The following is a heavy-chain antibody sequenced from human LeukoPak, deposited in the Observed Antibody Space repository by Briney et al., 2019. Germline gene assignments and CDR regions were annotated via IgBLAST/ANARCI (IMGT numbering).Heavy chain of an antibody. V-gene: IGHV4-59*01. CDR1: GGSINYYY. CDR2: IYYSGGT. Sequence: SETLSLTCTVSGGSINYYYWMWIRQPPGKGLEWIGYIYYSGGTHYNPSLKSRVTMLVDTSKNQFSLKLTAVTAADTAVYYCARETPGAGHLDYWGQGSLVTVSS. D-gene: IGHD7-27*01. CDR3: ARETPGAGHLDY. J-gene: IGHJ4*02.